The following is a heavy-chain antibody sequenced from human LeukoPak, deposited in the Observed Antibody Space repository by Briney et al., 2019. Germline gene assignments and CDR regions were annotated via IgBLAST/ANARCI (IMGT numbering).Heavy chain of an antibody. CDR1: GFTFETYW. J-gene: IGHJ6*03. V-gene: IGHV3-7*01. Sequence: GGSLRLSCEVSGFTFETYWMSWVRQAPGKGLEWVANIDEDGDEEHYVRSVKGRFTISRDNAKNLVYLQMNSLRVDDTAVYYCTRGETMDVWGKGTTVTVSS. CDR3: TRGETMDV. CDR2: IDEDGDEE. D-gene: IGHD5-24*01.